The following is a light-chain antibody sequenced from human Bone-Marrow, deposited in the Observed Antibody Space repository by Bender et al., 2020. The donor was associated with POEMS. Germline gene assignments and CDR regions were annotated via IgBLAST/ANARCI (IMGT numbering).Light chain of an antibody. CDR1: SSDVGNYNL. J-gene: IGLJ2*01. V-gene: IGLV2-23*02. Sequence: QSALTQPASMSGSPGQSITISCTGTSSDVGNYNLVSWYQHHPGKAPKLLIYEVSKRPSGVPDRFSGSKSGNTASLTVSGLQAEDEADYYCSSYAGNSVIFGGGTKLTVL. CDR2: EVS. CDR3: SSYAGNSVI.